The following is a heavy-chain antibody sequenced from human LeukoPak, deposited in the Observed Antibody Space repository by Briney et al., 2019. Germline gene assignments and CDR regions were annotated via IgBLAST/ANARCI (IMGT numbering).Heavy chain of an antibody. CDR1: GGSISTYY. D-gene: IGHD3-3*01. Sequence: SETLSLTGSVSGGSISTYYWHWIRHPPGKGLEWIGFIYYTGNTDYNPSLRSRVTISKDTSRNQFSLQLTSVTAADTAVYFCARSRFLKWSDAFDTWGQGTTVTVST. CDR3: ARSRFLKWSDAFDT. V-gene: IGHV4-59*13. CDR2: IYYTGNT. J-gene: IGHJ3*02.